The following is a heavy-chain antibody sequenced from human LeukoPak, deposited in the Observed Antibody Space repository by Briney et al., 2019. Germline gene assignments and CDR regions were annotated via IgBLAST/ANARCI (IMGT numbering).Heavy chain of an antibody. CDR2: ISAYNGNT. CDR1: GYTFTSYG. D-gene: IGHD1-26*01. J-gene: IGHJ4*02. Sequence: ASVKVSCKASGYTFTSYGISWVRQAPGQGVEWMGWISAYNGNTNYTQKLQGRVTMTTDTSTSTAYMELRSLGSDDTAVYYCARSSGVRGSYYDRELEFDYWGQGTLVTVSS. V-gene: IGHV1-18*01. CDR3: ARSSGVRGSYYDRELEFDY.